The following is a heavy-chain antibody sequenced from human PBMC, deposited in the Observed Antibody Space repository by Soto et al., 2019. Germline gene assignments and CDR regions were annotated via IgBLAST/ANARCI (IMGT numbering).Heavy chain of an antibody. Sequence: PGGSVRLSCAASGFTFSSYAMSWVRQAPGKGLEWVSAISGSGGSTYYADSVKGRFTISRDNSKNTLYLQMNSLRAEDTAVYYCAKDYLSGDYVVGWFDPWGQGTLVTVSS. CDR3: AKDYLSGDYVVGWFDP. CDR1: GFTFSSYA. CDR2: ISGSGGST. V-gene: IGHV3-23*01. J-gene: IGHJ5*02. D-gene: IGHD4-17*01.